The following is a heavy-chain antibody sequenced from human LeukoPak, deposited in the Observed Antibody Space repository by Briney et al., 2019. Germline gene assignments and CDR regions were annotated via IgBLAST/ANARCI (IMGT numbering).Heavy chain of an antibody. CDR2: IIPILGIA. Sequence: SVKVSCKASGGTFSSYAISWVRRAPGQGLEWMGRIIPILGIANYAQKFQGRVTITADKSTSTAYMELSSLRSEDTAVYYCARGGGSGSPIGYWGQGTLVTVSS. J-gene: IGHJ4*02. D-gene: IGHD3-10*01. CDR3: ARGGGSGSPIGY. CDR1: GGTFSSYA. V-gene: IGHV1-69*04.